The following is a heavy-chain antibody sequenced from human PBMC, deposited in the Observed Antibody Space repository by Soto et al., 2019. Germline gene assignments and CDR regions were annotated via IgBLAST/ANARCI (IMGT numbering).Heavy chain of an antibody. CDR1: GGSIRSGGYY. V-gene: IGHV4-31*03. CDR2: IYYSGNT. Sequence: LALTCTVSGGSIRSGGYYWSWVRQNPRRGLEWIGNIYYSGNTYYNPSLKSRLTISVDTSKNQFSLNLSSVTAADTAVYYCARDRLMATAGTARHYFGLDVWGQGTTVTVSS. D-gene: IGHD5-18*01. CDR3: ARDRLMATAGTARHYFGLDV. J-gene: IGHJ6*02.